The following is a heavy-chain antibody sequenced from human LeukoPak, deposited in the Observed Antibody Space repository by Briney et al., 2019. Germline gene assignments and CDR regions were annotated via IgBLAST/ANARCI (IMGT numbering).Heavy chain of an antibody. J-gene: IGHJ6*03. CDR2: INHSGNT. D-gene: IGHD2-15*01. CDR1: GGSFSGYY. V-gene: IGHV4-34*01. Sequence: SETLSLTCSVNGGSFSGYYWSWIRQPPGKGLEWIGEINHSGNTNYNPYLKSRVTISGDTSKNQFSLKLSSVTAADTAVYYCETSYSATIEYFYDYIDVWGKGTTVTVSS. CDR3: ETSYSATIEYFYDYIDV.